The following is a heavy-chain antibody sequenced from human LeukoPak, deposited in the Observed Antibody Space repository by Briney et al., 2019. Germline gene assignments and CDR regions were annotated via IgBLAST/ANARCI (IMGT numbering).Heavy chain of an antibody. Sequence: GGSLRLSCAASGFTFSSYAMSWVRQAPGKGLEWVSAISGSGGSTYYADSVKGRFTISRDNSKNTLYLQMNSLRAEDTAVYYCAKASRFLEWLPPNWFDPWGQGTLVTVSS. CDR1: GFTFSSYA. V-gene: IGHV3-23*01. D-gene: IGHD3-3*01. CDR2: ISGSGGST. CDR3: AKASRFLEWLPPNWFDP. J-gene: IGHJ5*02.